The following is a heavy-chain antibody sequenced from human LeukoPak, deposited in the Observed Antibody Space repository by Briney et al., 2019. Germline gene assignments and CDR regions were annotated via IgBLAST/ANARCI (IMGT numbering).Heavy chain of an antibody. CDR3: ATAPYSSSSSDSSRPYYFDF. CDR1: GYTFTSYD. Sequence: ASVKVSCKASGYTFTSYDIHWVRQATGQGLEWMGRMNPNRGDTNYAQKLQGRVTMTTDTSTSAAYMELRSLRSDDTAVYYCATAPYSSSSSDSSRPYYFDFWGQGTLVTVSS. J-gene: IGHJ4*02. CDR2: MNPNRGDT. D-gene: IGHD6-6*01. V-gene: IGHV1-18*01.